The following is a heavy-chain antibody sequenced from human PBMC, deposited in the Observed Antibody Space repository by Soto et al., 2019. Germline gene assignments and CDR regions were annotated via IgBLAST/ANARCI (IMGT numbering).Heavy chain of an antibody. V-gene: IGHV4-4*02. D-gene: IGHD1-26*01. CDR1: GGSISSSTW. CDR2: IYHSGST. CDR3: ARSSGSYFFDY. Sequence: QVQLQESGPGLVKPSGTLSLTCAVSGGSISSSTWWSWVRQPPGKGLEWIGEIYHSGSTNYNPSLKSRVTISIDTSKNHFSLKVNSVTAADTAVYYCARSSGSYFFDYWGQGTLATVSS. J-gene: IGHJ4*02.